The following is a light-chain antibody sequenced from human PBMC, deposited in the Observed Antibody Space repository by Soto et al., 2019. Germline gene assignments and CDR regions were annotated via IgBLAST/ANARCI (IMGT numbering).Light chain of an antibody. CDR2: AAS. V-gene: IGKV1-27*01. J-gene: IGKJ3*01. CDR3: QKYDSAPL. CDR1: RGISSH. Sequence: DIQMTQSPSSLSASVGDRVTITCRASRGISSHLAWYQQKPGKVPKLLIYAASSLQSGVPSRVSGSGSGTDFSPTISSLQPEDVATYYCQKYDSAPLFGPGTMVEIK.